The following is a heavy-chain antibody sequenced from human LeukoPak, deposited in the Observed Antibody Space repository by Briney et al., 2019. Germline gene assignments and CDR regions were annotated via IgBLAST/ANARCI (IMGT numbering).Heavy chain of an antibody. D-gene: IGHD5-18*01. CDR2: ICGIGGST. CDR3: AKIWGPLLDTAMVKGYYFDY. J-gene: IGHJ4*02. V-gene: IGHV3-23*01. CDR1: GLTFSRYA. Sequence: GGSLRLSCAASGLTFSRYAMSWVRQAPGKGLDWGWGICGIGGSTYYARAVKGRFTISRDNSKNTLYLQMNSLAAEDTAVYYCAKIWGPLLDTAMVKGYYFDYWGQGTLVSVSS.